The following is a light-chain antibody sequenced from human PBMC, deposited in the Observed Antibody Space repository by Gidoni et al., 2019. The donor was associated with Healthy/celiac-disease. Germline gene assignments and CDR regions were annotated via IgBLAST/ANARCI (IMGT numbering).Light chain of an antibody. CDR2: GAS. Sequence: VLTQSPGTLSLSPGERATLSCRASQSVSSSYLAWYQQKPGQAPRLVIYGASNRATGIPDRFSGSGSGTDFTLTISRLEPEDFAVYYCQHYDSSRFTFGPGTKVDIK. CDR3: QHYDSSRFT. CDR1: QSVSSSY. J-gene: IGKJ3*01. V-gene: IGKV3-20*01.